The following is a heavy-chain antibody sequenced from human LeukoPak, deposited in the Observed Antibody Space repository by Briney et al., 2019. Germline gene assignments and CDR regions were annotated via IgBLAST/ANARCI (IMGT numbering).Heavy chain of an antibody. V-gene: IGHV4-38-2*02. J-gene: IGHJ4*02. CDR2: IYHSGST. D-gene: IGHD6-6*01. Sequence: SETLSLTCTVSGYSISSGYYWGWIRQPPGKGLEWIGRIYHSGSTYYNPSLKSRVTISVDTSKNQFSLKLRSVTAADTAVYYCARDLGIAARPDYWGQGTLVTVSS. CDR3: ARDLGIAARPDY. CDR1: GYSISSGYY.